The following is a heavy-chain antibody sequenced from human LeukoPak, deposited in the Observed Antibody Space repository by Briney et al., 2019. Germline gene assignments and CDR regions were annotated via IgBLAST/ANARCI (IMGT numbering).Heavy chain of an antibody. CDR2: INPSGGST. CDR1: GYTFISYY. V-gene: IGHV1-46*01. D-gene: IGHD5-24*01. CDR3: ASRGWLQGTHGGYYFDY. Sequence: ASVKVSCKASGYTFISYYMHWVRQAPGQGLEWMGIINPSGGSTSYAQKFQGRVTMTRDTSTSTVYMELSSLRSEDTAVYYCASRGWLQGTHGGYYFDYWGQGTLVTVSS. J-gene: IGHJ4*02.